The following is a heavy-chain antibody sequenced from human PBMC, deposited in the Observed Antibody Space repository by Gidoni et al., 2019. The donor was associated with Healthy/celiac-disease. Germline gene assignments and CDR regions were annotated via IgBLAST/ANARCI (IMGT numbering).Heavy chain of an antibody. D-gene: IGHD3-22*01. CDR1: GGTFSSYA. J-gene: IGHJ3*02. CDR2: FIPIFGTA. V-gene: IGHV1-69*01. Sequence: QVQLVQSGAEVKKPGSSVKVSCKASGGTFSSYAISWVRQAPGQGLEGMGGFIPIFGTANYAQKFQGGVTITADESTSTAYMELSSLRSEDTAVYYCARAEGWLEGRADAFDIWGQGTMVTVSS. CDR3: ARAEGWLEGRADAFDI.